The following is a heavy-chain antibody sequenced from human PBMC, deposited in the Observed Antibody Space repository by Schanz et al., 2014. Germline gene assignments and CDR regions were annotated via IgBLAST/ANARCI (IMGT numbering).Heavy chain of an antibody. CDR2: IKSDGSST. J-gene: IGHJ3*02. Sequence: EVQLAESGGGLVQPGRSLRLSCAASGFTFSSYWMHWVRQVPGKGLVWVSRIKSDGSSTSYADSVKGRFTISRDNAKNTLYLQMNTLRAEDTAVYYCARKMKLGVYGGKGHDSLDIWGQGTMVTVSS. V-gene: IGHV3-74*02. D-gene: IGHD4-17*01. CDR1: GFTFSSYW. CDR3: ARKMKLGVYGGKGHDSLDI.